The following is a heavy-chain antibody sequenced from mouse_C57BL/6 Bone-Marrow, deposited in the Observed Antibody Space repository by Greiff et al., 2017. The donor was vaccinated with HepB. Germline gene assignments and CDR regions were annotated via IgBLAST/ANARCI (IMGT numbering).Heavy chain of an antibody. CDR1: GYTFTEYT. D-gene: IGHD2-1*01. CDR3: ARHEDGIYYGNLAWFAY. J-gene: IGHJ3*01. Sequence: QVQLQQSGAELVKPGASVKLSCKASGYTFTEYTIHWVKRRSGQGLEWIGWFYPGSGSIKYNEKFKDKATLTADKSSSTVYMELSRLTSEDSAVYFCARHEDGIYYGNLAWFAYWGQGTLVTVSA. CDR2: FYPGSGSI. V-gene: IGHV1-62-2*01.